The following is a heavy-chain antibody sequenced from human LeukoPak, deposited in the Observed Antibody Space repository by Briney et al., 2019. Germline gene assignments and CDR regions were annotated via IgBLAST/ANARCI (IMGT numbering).Heavy chain of an antibody. D-gene: IGHD4-17*01. Sequence: SETLSLTCTVPGGSISSYYWSWIRQPPGKGLEWIGYIYYSGSTNYNPSLKSRVTISVDTSKNQFSLKLSSVTAADTAVYYCARGMTTVTTNFDYWGQGTLVTVSS. CDR2: IYYSGST. CDR3: ARGMTTVTTNFDY. J-gene: IGHJ4*02. V-gene: IGHV4-59*01. CDR1: GGSISSYY.